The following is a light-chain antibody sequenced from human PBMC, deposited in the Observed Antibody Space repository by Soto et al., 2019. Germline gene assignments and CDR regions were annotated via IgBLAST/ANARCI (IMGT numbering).Light chain of an antibody. CDR1: QNINGW. V-gene: IGKV1-5*01. J-gene: IGKJ1*01. CDR2: DAS. CDR3: QQYNHYCA. Sequence: DIQMTQSPSTLSASVGDRVTITCRASQNINGWLAWYQQKPGKAPKLLIYDASSLGSGVPSRFSSSGFGTDFTLTISSLQPDDFATYYCQQYNHYCAFGQGTTVEIK.